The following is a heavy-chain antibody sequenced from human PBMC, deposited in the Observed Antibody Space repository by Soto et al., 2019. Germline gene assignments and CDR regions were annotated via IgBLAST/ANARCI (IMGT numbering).Heavy chain of an antibody. D-gene: IGHD6-6*01. CDR3: ARDGVLEYSSSSDYYYYYGMDV. V-gene: IGHV1-18*01. CDR1: GYTFTSYG. CDR2: ISAYNGNT. Sequence: ASVKVSCKASGYTFTSYGISWVRQAPGQGLEWMGWISAYNGNTNYAQKLQGRVTMTTDTSTSTAYMELRSLRSDDTAVYYCARDGVLEYSSSSDYYYYYGMDVWGQGTTVTVSS. J-gene: IGHJ6*02.